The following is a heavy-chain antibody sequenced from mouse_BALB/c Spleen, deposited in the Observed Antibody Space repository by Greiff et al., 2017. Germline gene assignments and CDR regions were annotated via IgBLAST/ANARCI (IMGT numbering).Heavy chain of an antibody. Sequence: EVMLVESGGGLVKPGGSLKLSCAASGFTFSSYTMSWVRQTPEKRLEWVATISSGGSYTYYPDSVKGRFTISRDNAKNTLYLQMSSLKSEDTAMYYCTRDGSPYGSSCWYFDVWGAGTTVTVSS. D-gene: IGHD1-1*01. CDR3: TRDGSPYGSSCWYFDV. J-gene: IGHJ1*01. CDR2: ISSGGSYT. V-gene: IGHV5-6-4*01. CDR1: GFTFSSYT.